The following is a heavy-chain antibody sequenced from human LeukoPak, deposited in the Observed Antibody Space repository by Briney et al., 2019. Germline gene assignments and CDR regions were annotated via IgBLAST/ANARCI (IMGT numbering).Heavy chain of an antibody. J-gene: IGHJ4*02. D-gene: IGHD6-13*01. Sequence: GGPLRLSCAASGFTFSSYAMSWVRQAPGKGLEWVSAISGSGDSTYYGDSVRGRFTISRDNSKNTLYLQMNSLRAEDTAVYYCAKTRPLDSSSWSHGDYWGQGTLVTVSS. CDR2: ISGSGDST. V-gene: IGHV3-23*01. CDR1: GFTFSSYA. CDR3: AKTRPLDSSSWSHGDY.